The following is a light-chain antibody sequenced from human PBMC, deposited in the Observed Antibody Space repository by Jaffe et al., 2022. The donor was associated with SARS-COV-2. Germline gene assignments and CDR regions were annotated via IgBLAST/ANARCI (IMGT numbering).Light chain of an antibody. Sequence: EVVMTQSPATLSVSPGERATLFCRASQSVSGNLAWYQQRPGQAPRLLIYGASIRATGIPARFSGSGSGTEFTLTISSLQSEDFAVYYCQQYNDWPRTFGQGTKLEIK. CDR1: QSVSGN. J-gene: IGKJ2*01. CDR3: QQYNDWPRT. CDR2: GAS. V-gene: IGKV3-15*01.